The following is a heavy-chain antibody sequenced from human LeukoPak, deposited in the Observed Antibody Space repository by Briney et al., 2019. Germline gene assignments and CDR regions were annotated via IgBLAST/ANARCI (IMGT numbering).Heavy chain of an antibody. CDR1: GFTFSSYA. J-gene: IGHJ4*02. CDR2: ISGSGGST. CDR3: ARDQNRGYFDWLYDFDY. D-gene: IGHD3-9*01. Sequence: GGSLRLSCAASGFTFSSYAMSWVRQAPGKGLEWVSAISGSGGSTYYADSVKGRFTISRDNSKNTLYLQMNSLRAEDTAVYYCARDQNRGYFDWLYDFDYWGQGTLVNVSS. V-gene: IGHV3-23*01.